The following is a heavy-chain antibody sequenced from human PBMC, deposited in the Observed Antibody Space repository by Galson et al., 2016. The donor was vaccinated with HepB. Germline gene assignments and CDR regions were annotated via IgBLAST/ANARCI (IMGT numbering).Heavy chain of an antibody. CDR1: GGNFSSYA. CDR3: ARGGYHNNGLDV. J-gene: IGHJ6*02. Sequence: SVKVSCKASGGNFSSYAISWVRQAPGQGLEWMGGIIPILDIPNYAQKFQGRVTISADKSTTTSYMELSSLRSEDTALYYCARGGYHNNGLDVWGQGTTVTVSS. CDR2: IIPILDIP. D-gene: IGHD5-12*01. V-gene: IGHV1-69*10.